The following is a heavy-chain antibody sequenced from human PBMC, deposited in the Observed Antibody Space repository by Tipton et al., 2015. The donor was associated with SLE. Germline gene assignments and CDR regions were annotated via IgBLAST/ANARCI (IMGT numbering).Heavy chain of an antibody. CDR1: GYSFTSHW. V-gene: IGHV5-51*03. Sequence: QLVQSGAEVKKPGESLKISCEASGYSFTSHWIGWVRQMPGKGLEWMGIIYPGDSDTRYSPSFEGQVTISADKSSSTAYLQWSSLRASDTAMYYCARSLYRYCSGGSCYSGWFDPWGQGTLVTVSS. J-gene: IGHJ5*02. CDR2: IYPGDSDT. D-gene: IGHD2-15*01. CDR3: ARSLYRYCSGGSCYSGWFDP.